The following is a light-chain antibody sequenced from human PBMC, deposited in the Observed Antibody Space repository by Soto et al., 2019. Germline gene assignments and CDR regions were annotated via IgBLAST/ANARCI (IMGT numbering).Light chain of an antibody. CDR3: QQYDNLPIT. Sequence: DIQMTQSPSSLSASVGDRVTITCQASQDISNYLNWYQQKPGKAPKLLIYDASNLETGVPSRFSGSGSGTDFTFTISSLQPEDIATYYCQQYDNLPITFGXX. CDR2: DAS. V-gene: IGKV1-33*01. CDR1: QDISNY. J-gene: IGKJ4*01.